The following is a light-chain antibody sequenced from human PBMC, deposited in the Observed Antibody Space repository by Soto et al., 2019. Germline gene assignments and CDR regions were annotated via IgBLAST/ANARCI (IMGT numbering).Light chain of an antibody. Sequence: IHLTQAPASLPASRGSRSSITCRPSDTADRYISWYQQRVGTAPKLLIYTASRLQDGVSPRFSGRGSGTEFSLTISSLQPEDFAIYYCHQDYDVPYTFGQGTKVDI. J-gene: IGKJ2*01. CDR3: HQDYDVPYT. CDR2: TAS. V-gene: IGKV1-39*01. CDR1: DTADRY.